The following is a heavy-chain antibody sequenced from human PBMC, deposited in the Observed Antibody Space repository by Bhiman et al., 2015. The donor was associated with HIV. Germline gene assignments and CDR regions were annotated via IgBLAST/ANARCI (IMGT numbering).Heavy chain of an antibody. CDR3: ARDKGAVGFGAYGMDV. CDR2: SSSGTTI. V-gene: IGHV3-11*04. D-gene: IGHD3-10*01. CDR1: GITFSEYY. J-gene: IGHJ6*02. Sequence: VQLVESGGGLVKPGGSLRLSCADSGITFSEYYMNWIRQAPGKGLEWVSYSSSGTTIYYADSVKGRFTISRDNAKNSLYLQMNSLRAEDTAVYYCARDKGAVGFGAYGMDVWGQGTTVTVSS.